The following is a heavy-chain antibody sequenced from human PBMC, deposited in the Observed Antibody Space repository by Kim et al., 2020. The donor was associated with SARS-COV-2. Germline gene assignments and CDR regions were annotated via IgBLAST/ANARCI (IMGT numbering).Heavy chain of an antibody. CDR3: ARVGSGLIAFDI. V-gene: IGHV4-59*13. J-gene: IGHJ3*02. Sequence: SETLSLTCTVSGGSISSYYWSWIRQPPGKGLEWIGYIYYSGSTNYNPSLKSRVTISVDTSKNQFSLKLSSVTAADTAVYYCARVGSGLIAFDIWGQGTMVTVSS. CDR1: GGSISSYY. CDR2: IYYSGST. D-gene: IGHD1-26*01.